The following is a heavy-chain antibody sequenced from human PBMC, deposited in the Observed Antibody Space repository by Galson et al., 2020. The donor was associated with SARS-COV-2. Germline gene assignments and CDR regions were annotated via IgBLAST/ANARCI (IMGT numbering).Heavy chain of an antibody. CDR1: GYTFTSYG. Sequence: ASVKVSCKASGYTFTSYGISWVRQAPGQGLEWMGWISAYNGNTNYAQKLQGRVTMTTDTSTSTAYMELRSLRSDDTAVYYCARDRVMIDSSGYYYEDDAFYIWGQGTMVTVSS. J-gene: IGHJ3*02. V-gene: IGHV1-18*01. CDR2: ISAYNGNT. CDR3: ARDRVMIDSSGYYYEDDAFYI. D-gene: IGHD3-22*01.